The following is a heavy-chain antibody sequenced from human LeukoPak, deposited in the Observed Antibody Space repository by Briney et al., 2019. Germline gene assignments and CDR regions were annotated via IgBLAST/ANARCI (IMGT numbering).Heavy chain of an antibody. CDR2: IYYSGST. CDR3: AGHRSPGYSSSSTFNWFDP. D-gene: IGHD6-13*01. CDR1: GFTFSSYSMN. J-gene: IGHJ5*02. V-gene: IGHV4-59*05. Sequence: GSLRLSCAASGFTFSSYSMNWVRQAPGKGLEWIGSIYYSGSTYYNPSLKSRVTISVDTSKNQFSLKLSSVTAADTAVYYCAGHRSPGYSSSSTFNWFDPWGQGTLVTVSS.